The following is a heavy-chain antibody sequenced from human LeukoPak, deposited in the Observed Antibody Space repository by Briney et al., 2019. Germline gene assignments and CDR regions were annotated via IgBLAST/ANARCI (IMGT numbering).Heavy chain of an antibody. D-gene: IGHD3-22*01. J-gene: IGHJ1*01. Sequence: SVKVSCKASGGTFSSYAISWVRQAPGQGLEWMGGIIPIFGTANYAQKFQGRVTMTTDTSTSTAYMELRSLRSDDTAVYYCAREGGDSSGYYFQYWGQGTLVTVSS. CDR2: IIPIFGTA. CDR1: GGTFSSYA. CDR3: AREGGDSSGYYFQY. V-gene: IGHV1-69*05.